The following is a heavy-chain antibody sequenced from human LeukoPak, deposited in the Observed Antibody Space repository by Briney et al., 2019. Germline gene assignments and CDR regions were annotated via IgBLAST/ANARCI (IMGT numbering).Heavy chain of an antibody. Sequence: GGSLRLSCAASGFTFSSYSMNWVRQAPGKGLEWVSYISSSSSTIYYADSVKGRFTISRDNAKNSLYLQMNSLRAEDTAVYYCARGGASGYYYGLGYWGQGTLVTVSS. V-gene: IGHV3-48*04. CDR1: GFTFSSYS. D-gene: IGHD3-22*01. CDR3: ARGGASGYYYGLGY. J-gene: IGHJ4*02. CDR2: ISSSSSTI.